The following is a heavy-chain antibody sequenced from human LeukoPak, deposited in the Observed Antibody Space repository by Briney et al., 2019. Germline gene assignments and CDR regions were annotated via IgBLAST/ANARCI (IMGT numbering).Heavy chain of an antibody. CDR3: TSRTLTINDY. J-gene: IGHJ4*02. D-gene: IGHD3-3*01. CDR1: GFTFSNAW. Sequence: KPGGSLRLSCAASGFTFSNAWMNWVRQAPGKGLEWLGRIKTKNDGETTEYAAPMRGRLSISRDDSKNMLYLQMNSLNTEDTAVYYCTSRTLTINDYWGQGTLVTVSS. V-gene: IGHV3-15*01. CDR2: IKTKNDGETT.